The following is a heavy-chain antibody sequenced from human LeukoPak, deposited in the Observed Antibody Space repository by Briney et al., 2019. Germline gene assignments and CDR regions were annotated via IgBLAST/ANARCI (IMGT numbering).Heavy chain of an antibody. J-gene: IGHJ4*02. Sequence: GGSLRPSFAVFGFPLSGYRMNWVSQPPGKGLEWVSSITGSTNYIYYPDSVKCRFTISRDNAKNSLYLQMNSLRAEDTAVYYCARVGYCSSSTCRNYFDYWGQGTLVTVSS. CDR2: ITGSTNYI. CDR3: ARVGYCSSSTCRNYFDY. V-gene: IGHV3-21*01. D-gene: IGHD2-2*01. CDR1: GFPLSGYR.